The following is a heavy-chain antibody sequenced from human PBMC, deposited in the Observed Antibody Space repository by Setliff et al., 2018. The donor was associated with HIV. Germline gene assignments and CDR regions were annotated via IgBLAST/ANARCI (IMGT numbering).Heavy chain of an antibody. J-gene: IGHJ1*01. CDR1: GYSFSGYY. Sequence: ASVKVSCKASGYSFSGYYMSWIRQAPGQALEWMGRINPNNGATEYAQKFQGRVTMTSDSLTSTAHMELTRLRSDDTAVYYCATVRGYYYDSSGQEYFQHWGQGTLVTVSS. CDR2: INPNNGAT. V-gene: IGHV1-2*06. D-gene: IGHD3-22*01. CDR3: ATVRGYYYDSSGQEYFQH.